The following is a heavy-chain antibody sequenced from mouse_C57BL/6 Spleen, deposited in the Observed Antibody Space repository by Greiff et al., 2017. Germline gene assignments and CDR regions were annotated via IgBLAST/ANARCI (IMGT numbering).Heavy chain of an antibody. D-gene: IGHD1-1*01. V-gene: IGHV14-4*01. CDR2: IDPENGDT. CDR3: AFITTVVHYYAMDY. J-gene: IGHJ4*01. CDR1: GFNIKDDY. Sequence: EVQLQQSGAELVRPGASVKLSCTASGFNIKDDYMHWVKQRPEQGLEWIGWIDPENGDTEYASKFQGKSTITADTSSNTAYLQLSSLTSEDTAVDYCAFITTVVHYYAMDYWGQGTSVTVSS.